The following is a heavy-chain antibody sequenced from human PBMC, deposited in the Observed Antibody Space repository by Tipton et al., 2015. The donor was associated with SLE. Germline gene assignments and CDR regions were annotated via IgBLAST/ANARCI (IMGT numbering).Heavy chain of an antibody. Sequence: TLSLTCAVSGYSISSGYYWGWIRQPPGKGLEWIGRIYTSGSTNYNPSLKSRVTMSVDTSKNQFSLKLSSVTAADTAVYYCARSKGIAVAGGAFDIWGQGTMVTVSS. V-gene: IGHV4-38-2*01. CDR3: ARSKGIAVAGGAFDI. J-gene: IGHJ3*02. CDR1: GYSISSGYY. D-gene: IGHD6-19*01. CDR2: IYTSGST.